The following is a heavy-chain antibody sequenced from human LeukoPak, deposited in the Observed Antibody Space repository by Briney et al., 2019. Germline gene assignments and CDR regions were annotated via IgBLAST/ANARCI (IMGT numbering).Heavy chain of an antibody. D-gene: IGHD1-26*01. V-gene: IGHV3-48*01. J-gene: IGHJ4*02. CDR1: GFTFRSYS. CDR2: ISSSSSTI. CDR3: AKDVGKWESLHFFDY. Sequence: GGSLRLSCAAYGFTFRSYSMNWVRQAPGKGLEWVSYISSSSSTIYYADSVKGRFTISRDNAKNSLYLQMNSLRAEDTAVYYCAKDVGKWESLHFFDYWGQGTLVTVSS.